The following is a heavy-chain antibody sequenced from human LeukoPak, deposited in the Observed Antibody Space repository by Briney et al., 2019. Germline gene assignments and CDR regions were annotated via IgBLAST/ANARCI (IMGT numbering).Heavy chain of an antibody. CDR2: IRQEGSEI. Sequence: GGSLRLTCAASGFTFSRYWMTWVRQAPGKGLKWVANIRQEGSEIYYVDSVKGRFTISRDNAKNSLYLQMNSLSAEDTAVYYCARVVVISPTDYFDFWGQGALVTVPS. V-gene: IGHV3-7*01. CDR1: GFTFSRYW. D-gene: IGHD3-22*01. CDR3: ARVVVISPTDYFDF. J-gene: IGHJ4*02.